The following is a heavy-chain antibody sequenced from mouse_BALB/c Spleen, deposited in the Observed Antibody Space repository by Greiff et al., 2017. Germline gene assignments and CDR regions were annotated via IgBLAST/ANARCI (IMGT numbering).Heavy chain of an antibody. CDR2: IDPENGDT. CDR1: GFNIKDYY. Sequence: EVMLVESGAELVRSGASVKLSCTASGFNIKDYYMHWVKQRPEQGLEWIGWIDPENGDTEYAPKFQGKATMTADTSSNTAYLQLSSLTSEDTAVYYCNAALTGSYAMDYWGQGTSVTVSS. V-gene: IGHV14-4*02. J-gene: IGHJ4*01. CDR3: NAALTGSYAMDY. D-gene: IGHD4-1*01.